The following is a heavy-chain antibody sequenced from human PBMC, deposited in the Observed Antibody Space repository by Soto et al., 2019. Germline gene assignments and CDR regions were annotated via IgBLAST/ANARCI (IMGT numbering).Heavy chain of an antibody. CDR1: GFTFSSYW. V-gene: IGHV3-7*01. Sequence: PGGSLRLSCAASGFTFSSYWMHWVRQAPGKGLEWVANIKKDGSNKYYVDSVKGRFTISRDNAKNSLYLQMNSLRAEDTAVYYCACTYCYCMDVWGKGTTVTVSS. D-gene: IGHD2-8*01. J-gene: IGHJ6*03. CDR2: IKKDGSNK. CDR3: ACTYCYCMDV.